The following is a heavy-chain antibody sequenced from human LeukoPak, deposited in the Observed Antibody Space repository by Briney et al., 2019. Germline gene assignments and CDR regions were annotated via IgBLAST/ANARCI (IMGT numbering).Heavy chain of an antibody. CDR3: ARQNGEAITMVRGVIITPYYFDY. CDR1: GGSISSYY. D-gene: IGHD3-10*01. Sequence: SETLSLTCTVSGGSISSYYWSWIRQPPGKGLEWIGYIYYSGTTNYNPSLKSRVTMSVDTSKNQFSLNLSSVTAADTVVYYCARQNGEAITMVRGVIITPYYFDYWGQGTLVTVSS. J-gene: IGHJ4*02. CDR2: IYYSGTT. V-gene: IGHV4-59*08.